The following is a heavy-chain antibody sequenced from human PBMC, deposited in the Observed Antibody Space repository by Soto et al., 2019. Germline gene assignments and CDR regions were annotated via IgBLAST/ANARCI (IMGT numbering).Heavy chain of an antibody. D-gene: IGHD6-19*01. CDR1: GFTFSNFG. CDR3: VKDRTMAAPNDYFDY. Sequence: EVQLLESGGDLVQPGGSLRLSYVASGFTFSNFGMSWVRQAPGQGLQWVSIIGVDGVTTYYADSVRGRFTISRDNSKNTLYLQMNSLRAEDTAIYYCVKDRTMAAPNDYFDYWGQGTLVTVSS. J-gene: IGHJ4*02. V-gene: IGHV3-23*01. CDR2: IGVDGVTT.